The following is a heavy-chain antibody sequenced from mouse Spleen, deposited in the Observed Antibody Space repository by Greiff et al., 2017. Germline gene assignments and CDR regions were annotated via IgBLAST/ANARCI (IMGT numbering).Heavy chain of an antibody. CDR1: GYTFTSYW. Sequence: QVQLQQSGAELAKPGASVKLSCKASGYTFTSYWMHWVKQRPGQGLEWIGYINPSSGYTKYNQKFKDKATLTADKSSSTAYMQLSSLTYEDSAVYYCARSSYGYDWYFDVWGAGTTVTVSS. CDR2: INPSSGYT. J-gene: IGHJ1*01. CDR3: ARSSYGYDWYFDV. V-gene: IGHV1-7*01. D-gene: IGHD1-2*01.